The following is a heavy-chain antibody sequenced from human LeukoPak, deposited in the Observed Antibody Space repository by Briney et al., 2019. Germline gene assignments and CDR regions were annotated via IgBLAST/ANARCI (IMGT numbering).Heavy chain of an antibody. CDR3: ARVRLGSSHYFDY. J-gene: IGHJ4*02. CDR1: GGSFSGYY. D-gene: IGHD1-26*01. Sequence: NPSETLSLTCAVYGGSFSGYYWSWLRQPPGKGLEWIGEINHSGSTNYNPSLKSRVTISVDTSKNQFSLKLSSVTAADTAVYYCARVRLGSSHYFDYWGQGTLVTVSS. CDR2: INHSGST. V-gene: IGHV4-34*01.